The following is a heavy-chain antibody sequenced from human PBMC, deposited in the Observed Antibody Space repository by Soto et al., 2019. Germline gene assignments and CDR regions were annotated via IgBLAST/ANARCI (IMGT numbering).Heavy chain of an antibody. D-gene: IGHD3-3*01. J-gene: IGHJ4*02. CDR2: ISAYNGNT. CDR3: ARYFWSGQLPFYFDQ. V-gene: IGHV1-18*01. CDR1: GYTFNSYG. Sequence: QVLLVQSGAEVKKPGASVKVSCKASGYTFNSYGVSWVRQAPGQGLEWMGWISAYNGNTKYSQNLQGRGTMTIDKTTSSAYLEVRSLRSDDTAIYYCARYFWSGQLPFYFDQWGQGTLVTVSS.